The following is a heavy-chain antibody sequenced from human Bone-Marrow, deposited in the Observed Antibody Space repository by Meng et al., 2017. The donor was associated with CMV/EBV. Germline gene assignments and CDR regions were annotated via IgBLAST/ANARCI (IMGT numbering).Heavy chain of an antibody. CDR2: IRYDGSNK. CDR1: GFTFSSYG. Sequence: GESLKSSCAASGFTFSSYGMHWVRQAPGKGLEWVAFIRYDGSNKYYADSVKGRFTISRDNSKNTLYLQMNSLRAEDTAVYYCASGLPFVYWGQGTLVTVSS. J-gene: IGHJ4*02. D-gene: IGHD5-12*01. CDR3: ASGLPFVY. V-gene: IGHV3-30*02.